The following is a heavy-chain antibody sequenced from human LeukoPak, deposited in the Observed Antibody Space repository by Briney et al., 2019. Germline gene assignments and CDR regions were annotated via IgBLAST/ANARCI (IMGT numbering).Heavy chain of an antibody. J-gene: IGHJ4*02. CDR2: ISYDGSNK. D-gene: IGHD3-22*01. Sequence: GGSLRLSCAASGFTFSSYAMHWVRQAPGKGLEWVAVISYDGSNKYYADSVKGRFTISRDNSKNTLYLQMNSLRAEDTAVYYCARGSYRYYDSSGYYWGQGTLVTVSS. CDR3: ARGSYRYYDSSGYY. CDR1: GFTFSSYA. V-gene: IGHV3-30-3*01.